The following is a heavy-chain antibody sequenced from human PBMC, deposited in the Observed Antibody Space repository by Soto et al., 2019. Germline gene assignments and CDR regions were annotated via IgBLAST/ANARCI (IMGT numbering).Heavy chain of an antibody. CDR3: ASRLRGLPLDY. CDR1: GFTLSGYY. D-gene: IGHD6-25*01. CDR2: ISGSGGST. J-gene: IGHJ4*02. V-gene: IGHV3-23*01. Sequence: GGSLRVSCAASGFTLSGYYMSWVRQAPGKVLEWVSAISGSGGSTYYADSVKGRFTISRDNSKNTLYLQMNSLRAEDTAVYYCASRLRGLPLDYWGQGTLVTVCS.